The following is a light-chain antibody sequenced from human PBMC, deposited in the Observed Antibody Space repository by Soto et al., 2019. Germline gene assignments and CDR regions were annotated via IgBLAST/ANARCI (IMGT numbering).Light chain of an antibody. CDR1: SSDVGDYNY. V-gene: IGLV2-11*01. Sequence: QSVLTQPRSVSGSPGQSVTISCTGTSSDVGDYNYVSWYQQHPGKAPKHMIYDVSKRPSGVPVRFSGSKSGNTASLTISGLQAEDEADYYCCSYAGSYSFVFGTGTKVTVL. J-gene: IGLJ1*01. CDR3: CSYAGSYSFV. CDR2: DVS.